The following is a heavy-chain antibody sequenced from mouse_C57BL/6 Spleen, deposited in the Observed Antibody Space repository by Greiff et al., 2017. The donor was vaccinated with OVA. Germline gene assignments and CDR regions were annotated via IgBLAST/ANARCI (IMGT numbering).Heavy chain of an antibody. CDR1: GYTFTSYG. V-gene: IGHV1-81*01. D-gene: IGHD2-1*01. CDR3: AREGDGNPDY. J-gene: IGHJ2*01. Sequence: VKLVESGAELARPGASVKLSCKASGYTFTSYGISWVKQRTGQGLEWIGEIYPRSGNTYYNEKFKGKATLTADKSSSTAYMELRSLTSEDSAVYFCAREGDGNPDYWGQGTTLTVSS. CDR2: IYPRSGNT.